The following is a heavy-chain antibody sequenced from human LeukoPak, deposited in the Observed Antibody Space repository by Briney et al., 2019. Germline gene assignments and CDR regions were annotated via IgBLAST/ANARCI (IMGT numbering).Heavy chain of an antibody. CDR1: GFTFSSYS. J-gene: IGHJ5*02. Sequence: PEGSLRLSCAASGFTFSSYSMNWVRQAPGKGLEWVSAISGGGGSTYYADSVKGRFTISRDNSKNTLYLQMNSLRAEDTAVYYCASLGVLRFLEWLTTWGQGTLVTVSS. CDR3: ASLGVLRFLEWLTT. V-gene: IGHV3-23*01. D-gene: IGHD3-3*01. CDR2: ISGGGGST.